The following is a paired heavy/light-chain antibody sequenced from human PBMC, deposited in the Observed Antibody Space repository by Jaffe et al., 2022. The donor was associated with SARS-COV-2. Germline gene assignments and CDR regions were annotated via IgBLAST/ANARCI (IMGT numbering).Light chain of an antibody. J-gene: IGLJ2*01. CDR2: QDS. Sequence: SYELTQPPSVSVSPGQTASITCSGDKLGDKYACWFQQEPGQSPLLVIYQDSKRPSGIPERFSGSNSGNTATLTISGTQATDEADYYCQAWDSSTQSVVFGGGTKLTVL. CDR1: KLGDKY. CDR3: QAWDSSTQSVV. V-gene: IGLV3-1*01.
Heavy chain of an antibody. Sequence: QVQLQESGPGLVKPSETLSLTCTVSDGSINSYYWNWVRQPPGKGLEWIGYIYNSGSTNYNPSLKSRVTISVDTSKNQFSLKLSSVTAADTAVYYCARGMTFYYFDYWGQGTLVTVSS. D-gene: IGHD6-13*01. CDR1: DGSINSYY. CDR3: ARGMTFYYFDY. CDR2: IYNSGST. V-gene: IGHV4-59*01. J-gene: IGHJ4*02.